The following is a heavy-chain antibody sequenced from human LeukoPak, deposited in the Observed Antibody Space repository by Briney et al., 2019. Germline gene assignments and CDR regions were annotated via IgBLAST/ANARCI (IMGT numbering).Heavy chain of an antibody. D-gene: IGHD6-6*01. CDR3: ARDWGVGGRPGYMDV. CDR1: GGSISSSSYH. J-gene: IGHJ6*03. V-gene: IGHV4-61*01. CDR2: IYYSGST. Sequence: SSETLSLTCTVSGGSISSSSYHWGWIRQPPGKGLEWIGYIYYSGSTNYNPSLKSRVTILVDTSKNQFSLKLSSVTAADTAVYFCARDWGVGGRPGYMDVWGKGTTVTVSS.